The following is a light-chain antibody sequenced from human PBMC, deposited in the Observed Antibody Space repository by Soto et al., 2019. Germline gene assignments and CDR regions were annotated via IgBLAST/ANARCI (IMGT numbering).Light chain of an antibody. CDR1: SSDVGGCNY. CDR2: DVS. CDR3: AAWDDSLNAFYV. Sequence: QSVLTQPRSVSGSPGQSVTISCTGTSSDVGGCNYVSWYQQHPGKAPKLMIYDVSKRPSGVPDRVSGSKSGTSASLAINGLRSEDEDDYYCAAWDDSLNAFYVFGTGTQVTVL. J-gene: IGLJ1*01. V-gene: IGLV2-11*02.